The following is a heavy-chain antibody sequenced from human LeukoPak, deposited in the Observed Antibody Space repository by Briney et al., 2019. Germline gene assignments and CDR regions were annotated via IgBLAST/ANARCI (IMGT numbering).Heavy chain of an antibody. J-gene: IGHJ4*02. Sequence: GGSLRLSCAASGFTFSSYSMNWVRQAPGKGLEWVSSISSSSSYIYYADSVKGRFTISRDNSKNTLYLQMNSLRAEDTAVYFCAKWAAMTRFDYWGQGTLVTVSS. D-gene: IGHD6-13*01. V-gene: IGHV3-21*04. CDR1: GFTFSSYS. CDR3: AKWAAMTRFDY. CDR2: ISSSSSYI.